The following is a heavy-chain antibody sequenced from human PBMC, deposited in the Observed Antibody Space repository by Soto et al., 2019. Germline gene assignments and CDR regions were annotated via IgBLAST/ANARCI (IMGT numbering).Heavy chain of an antibody. Sequence: QVQLVQSGAEVKKPGSLVKVSCKASGGTFSSYAISWVRQAPGQGLEWMGGIIPIFGTANYAQKFQGRVTITADESTSTAYMELSSLRSEDTAVYYCARDRGEVPKDYYYGMDVWGQGTTVTVSS. CDR1: GGTFSSYA. J-gene: IGHJ6*02. CDR2: IIPIFGTA. V-gene: IGHV1-69*12. D-gene: IGHD3-10*01. CDR3: ARDRGEVPKDYYYGMDV.